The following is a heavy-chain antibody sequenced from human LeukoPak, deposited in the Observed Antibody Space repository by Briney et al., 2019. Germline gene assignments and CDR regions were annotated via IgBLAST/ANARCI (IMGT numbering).Heavy chain of an antibody. J-gene: IGHJ4*02. D-gene: IGHD3-10*01. V-gene: IGHV3-21*01. CDR2: ISSSSSYI. CDR1: GFTFSSYS. CDR3: ARANGSGKRPYFDY. Sequence: GGSLRLSCAASGFTFSSYSMNWVRQAPGKGLEWVSSISSSSSYIYYADPVKRRFTISRDNAKNSLYLQMNTLRAEDTAVYYCARANGSGKRPYFDYWGQGTLVTVSS.